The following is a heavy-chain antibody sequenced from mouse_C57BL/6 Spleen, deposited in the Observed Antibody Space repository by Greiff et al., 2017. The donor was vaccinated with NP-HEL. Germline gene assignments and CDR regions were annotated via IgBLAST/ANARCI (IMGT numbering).Heavy chain of an antibody. J-gene: IGHJ1*03. CDR2: IDPSDSYT. CDR3: ARRRYYYGSSWYFDV. D-gene: IGHD1-1*01. Sequence: VQLQQPGAELVKPGASVKLSCKASGYTFTSYWMQWVKQRPGQGLEWIGEIDPSDSYTNYNQKFKGKATLTVDTSSSTASMQLSSLTSEDSAVYYGARRRYYYGSSWYFDVWGTGTTVTVSS. V-gene: IGHV1-50*01. CDR1: GYTFTSYW.